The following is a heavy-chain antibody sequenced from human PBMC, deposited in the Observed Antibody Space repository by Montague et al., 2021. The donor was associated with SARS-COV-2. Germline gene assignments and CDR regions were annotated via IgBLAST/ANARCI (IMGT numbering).Heavy chain of an antibody. V-gene: IGHV4-59*13. CDR2: ISDSGRI. J-gene: IGHJ6*02. Sequence: SETLSLTCTVSGDSIRSYHWTWIRQPPRKGLEWIGRISDSGRIIYNPSLKSRVTISVDTSKNQFFLNLKSMVAADTAIYYCTRDRGIAAADNYYYGMDVWGPGTTVTVSS. D-gene: IGHD6-13*01. CDR3: TRDRGIAAADNYYYGMDV. CDR1: GDSIRSYH.